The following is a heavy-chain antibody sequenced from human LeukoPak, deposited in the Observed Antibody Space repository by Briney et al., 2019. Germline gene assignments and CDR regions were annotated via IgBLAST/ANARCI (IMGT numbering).Heavy chain of an antibody. V-gene: IGHV1-69*04. J-gene: IGHJ4*02. D-gene: IGHD3-22*01. CDR3: AREGSSGYYYFDY. Sequence: SVKVSCKASGGTFSSYTISWVRQAPGQGLEWMGRIIPILGIANYAQKFQGRVTITADKSTSTAYMELSSLRSEDTAVYYCAREGSSGYYYFDYWGQGTLVTVSS. CDR2: IIPILGIA. CDR1: GGTFSSYT.